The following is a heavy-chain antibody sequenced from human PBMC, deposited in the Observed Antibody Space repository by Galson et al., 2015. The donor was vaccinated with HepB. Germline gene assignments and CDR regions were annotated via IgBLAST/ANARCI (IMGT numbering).Heavy chain of an antibody. J-gene: IGHJ4*02. CDR3: AADEQGVGAYYFDY. CDR2: IVVGSGNT. D-gene: IGHD1-26*01. V-gene: IGHV1-58*01. Sequence: SVKVSCKASGFTFTSSAVQWVRQARGQRLEWIGWIVVGSGNTNYAQKFQERVTITRDMSTSTAYMELSSLRSEDTAVYYCAADEQGVGAYYFDYWGQGTLVTVSS. CDR1: GFTFTSSA.